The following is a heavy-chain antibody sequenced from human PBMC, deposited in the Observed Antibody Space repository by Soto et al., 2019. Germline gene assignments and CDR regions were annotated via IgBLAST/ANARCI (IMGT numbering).Heavy chain of an antibody. V-gene: IGHV3-30*18. CDR3: AKDQVHGLWFGELFSY. CDR2: ISYDGSNK. CDR1: GFTFSSYG. J-gene: IGHJ4*02. D-gene: IGHD3-10*01. Sequence: GGSLRLSCAASGFTFSSYGMHWVRQAPGKGLEWVAVISYDGSNKYFADSVKGRFTISRDNSKNTLYLQMNSLRAEDTAVYYCAKDQVHGLWFGELFSYWGQGTLVTVSS.